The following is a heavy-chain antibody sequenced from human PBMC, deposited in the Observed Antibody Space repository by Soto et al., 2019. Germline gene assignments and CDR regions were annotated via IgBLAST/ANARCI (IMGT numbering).Heavy chain of an antibody. CDR1: GGSISSYY. J-gene: IGHJ5*02. V-gene: IGHV4-59*08. CDR2: IYYSGST. CDR3: ARVGRSGYDFGWFVP. D-gene: IGHD5-12*01. Sequence: SETLSLTCTVSGGSISSYYWSWIRQPPGKGLEWIGYIYYSGSTNYNPSLKSRVTISVDTSKNQFSLKLSSVTAADTAVYYCARVGRSGYDFGWFVPWGPGTLVTVSS.